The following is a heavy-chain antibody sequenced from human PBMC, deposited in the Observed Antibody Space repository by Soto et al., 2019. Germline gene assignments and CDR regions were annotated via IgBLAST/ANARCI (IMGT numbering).Heavy chain of an antibody. D-gene: IGHD2-2*01. CDR1: GVSIGSFY. Sequence: PLVTLSLTCSFSGVSIGSFYWLLIRQTPGKGLEWIGEINPSGNTNYNPSLKSRVTISVDTSKNQFSLKLSSVTAADTAVYYCAVFAYCSSTSCYDYWGQGTLVTVSS. V-gene: IGHV4-4*09. CDR3: AVFAYCSSTSCYDY. CDR2: INPSGNT. J-gene: IGHJ4*02.